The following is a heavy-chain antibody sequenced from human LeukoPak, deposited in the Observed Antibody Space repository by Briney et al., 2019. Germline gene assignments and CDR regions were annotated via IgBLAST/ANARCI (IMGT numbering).Heavy chain of an antibody. D-gene: IGHD3-10*01. CDR2: ISYSGST. Sequence: SETLSLTCAVSGGSISSGGYSWSWIRQPPGKRLEWIAYISYSGSTNYNPSLKSRVAISVDTSNSRFSLKLSSVTAADTAIYYCARQYYYGSSNYFDPWGQGTLVTVSS. J-gene: IGHJ5*02. CDR3: ARQYYYGSSNYFDP. V-gene: IGHV4-61*03. CDR1: GGSISSGGYS.